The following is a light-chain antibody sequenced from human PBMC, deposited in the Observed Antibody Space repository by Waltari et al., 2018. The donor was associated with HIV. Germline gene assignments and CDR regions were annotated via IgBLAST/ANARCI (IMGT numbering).Light chain of an antibody. CDR2: RNN. Sequence: QSVLTQPPSASGTPGQRVTIPCSGSSSHLGNNYVTWYQQVPGTAPKLLTYRNNQRPSGVPDRFSGSKSGTSASLAISGLRSEDEADYYCAAWDDSLNGLFGGGTKLTV. CDR3: AAWDDSLNGL. V-gene: IGLV1-47*01. CDR1: SSHLGNNY. J-gene: IGLJ2*01.